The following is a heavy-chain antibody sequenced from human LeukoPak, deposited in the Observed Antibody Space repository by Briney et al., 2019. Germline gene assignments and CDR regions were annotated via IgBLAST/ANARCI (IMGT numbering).Heavy chain of an antibody. Sequence: SETLSLTCAVYGGSFSGYYWSWIRQPPGKGLEWIGEINHSGSTNYNPSLKSRVTISVDTSKNQFSLKLSSVTAADTVVYYCARFDKRVIRGSWFDPWGQGTLVTVSS. D-gene: IGHD2/OR15-2a*01. J-gene: IGHJ5*02. V-gene: IGHV4-34*01. CDR1: GGSFSGYY. CDR2: INHSGST. CDR3: ARFDKRVIRGSWFDP.